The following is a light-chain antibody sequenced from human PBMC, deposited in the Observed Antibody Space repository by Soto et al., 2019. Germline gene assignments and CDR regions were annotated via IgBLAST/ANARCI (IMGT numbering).Light chain of an antibody. CDR1: QSVSSY. Sequence: IGLTQSPATLSLAPGERATLSCRASQSVSSYLAWYQQKPGQAPRLLIYDASNRATGIPARFSGSVSGTDFTLTISSREPEDFAVYYCQQRSNWPPLTFGGGTKVEIK. CDR2: DAS. J-gene: IGKJ4*01. V-gene: IGKV3-11*01. CDR3: QQRSNWPPLT.